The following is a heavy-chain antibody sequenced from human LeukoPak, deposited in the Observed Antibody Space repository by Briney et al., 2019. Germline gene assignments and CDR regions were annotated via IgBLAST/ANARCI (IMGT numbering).Heavy chain of an antibody. Sequence: ASVKVSCKASGYTFTNYYIHWVRQAPGQGLEWMGWINPNSGGTNYAQKFQDRVTMTRDTSISTAYMELSRLRSEDTAVYYCARGALDIVVVVAALHDAFDIWGQGTMVTVSS. CDR2: INPNSGGT. CDR3: ARGALDIVVVVAALHDAFDI. J-gene: IGHJ3*02. V-gene: IGHV1-2*02. CDR1: GYTFTNYY. D-gene: IGHD2-15*01.